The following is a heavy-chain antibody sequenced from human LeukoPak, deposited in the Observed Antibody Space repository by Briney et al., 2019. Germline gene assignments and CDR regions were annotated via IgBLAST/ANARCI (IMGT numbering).Heavy chain of an antibody. D-gene: IGHD3-3*01. Sequence: SETLSLTCTVSGGSISSYYWSWIRQPPGKGLEWIGYIYYSGSTNYNPSLKSRVTISVDTSKNQFSLKLSSVTAADTAVYYCARDSDFAVLDYWGQGTLVTVSS. CDR3: ARDSDFAVLDY. J-gene: IGHJ4*02. CDR1: GGSISSYY. CDR2: IYYSGST. V-gene: IGHV4-59*01.